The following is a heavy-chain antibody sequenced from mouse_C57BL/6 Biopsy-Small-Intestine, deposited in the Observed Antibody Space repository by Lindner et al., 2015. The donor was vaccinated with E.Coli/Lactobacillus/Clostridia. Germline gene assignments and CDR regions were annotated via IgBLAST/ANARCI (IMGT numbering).Heavy chain of an antibody. CDR2: IYPGSGNT. CDR3: ARRSLGFDY. J-gene: IGHJ2*01. Sequence: VQLQESGPELVKPGASVKISFKASGYSFTSYYIHWVKQRPGQGLEWIGWIYPGSGNTKYNEKFKGKATLTADTSSSTAYMQLSSLTSEDSAVCYCARRSLGFDYWGQGTTLTVSS. V-gene: IGHV1-66*01. CDR1: GYSFTSYY.